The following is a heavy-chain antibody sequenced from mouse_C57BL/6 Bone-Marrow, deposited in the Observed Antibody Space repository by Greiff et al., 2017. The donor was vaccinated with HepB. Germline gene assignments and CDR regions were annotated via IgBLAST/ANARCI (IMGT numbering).Heavy chain of an antibody. J-gene: IGHJ4*01. CDR2: INPGSGGT. Sequence: VQGVESGAELVRPGTSVKVSCKASGYAFTNYLIEWVKQRPGQGLEWIGVINPGSGGTNYNEKFKGKATLTADKSSSTAYMQLSSLTSEDSAVYFCARREYDYDGAMDYCGQGTSVTVSS. CDR1: GYAFTNYL. CDR3: ARREYDYDGAMDY. V-gene: IGHV1-54*01. D-gene: IGHD2-4*01.